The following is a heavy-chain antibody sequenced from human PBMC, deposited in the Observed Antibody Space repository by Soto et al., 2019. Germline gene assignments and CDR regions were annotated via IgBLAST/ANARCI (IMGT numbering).Heavy chain of an antibody. Sequence: SETLSLTCAVYGGSFSGYYWSWIRQPPGKGLEWIGEINHSGSTNYNPSLKSRVTMSVDTSKNQFSLKLSSVTAADTAVYYCARGRDYYGMDVWGQGTTVTVPS. CDR3: ARGRDYYGMDV. J-gene: IGHJ6*02. CDR2: INHSGST. V-gene: IGHV4-34*01. CDR1: GGSFSGYY.